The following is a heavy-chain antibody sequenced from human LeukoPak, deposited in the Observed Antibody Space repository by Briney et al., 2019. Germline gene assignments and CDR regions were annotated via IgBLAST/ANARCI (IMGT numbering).Heavy chain of an antibody. CDR2: IYYSGST. CDR3: ARGGGYYDSNNYYQGYFEY. V-gene: IGHV4-59*01. D-gene: IGHD3-22*01. CDR1: GGSINNFY. Sequence: SETLSLTCTVSGGSINNFYWSWIRQPPGKGLEWIGCIYYSGSTNYNPSLKGRVTISGDTSKNQFSLKLSSVTAADTAVYYCARGGGYYDSNNYYQGYFEYWGQGTLVTVSS. J-gene: IGHJ4*02.